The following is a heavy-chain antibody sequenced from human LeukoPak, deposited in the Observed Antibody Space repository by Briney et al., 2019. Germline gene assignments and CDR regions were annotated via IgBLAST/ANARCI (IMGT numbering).Heavy chain of an antibody. V-gene: IGHV1-24*01. J-gene: IGHJ4*02. CDR3: ATGGIYSLLDY. D-gene: IGHD1-26*01. CDR1: GHTLTDLS. Sequence: ASVKVSCKVSGHTLTDLSTHWVRQTPGGGLEWMGGLDPEDRETIYAQKFQGRVTMTEDTSTDTAYMELSSLRSEDTAVYYCATGGIYSLLDYWGQGTLVTVSS. CDR2: LDPEDRET.